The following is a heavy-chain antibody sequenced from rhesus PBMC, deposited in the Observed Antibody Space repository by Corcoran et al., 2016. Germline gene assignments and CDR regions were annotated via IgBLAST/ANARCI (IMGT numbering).Heavy chain of an antibody. CDR2: RSNTGRTI. Sequence: EVQLVASGGGLVQPGGSLRLSCAASGFTFGDYGIHWVRQAPGKGLEWIASRSNTGRTIYYADAVKGRFNGSRDNAKNSLSLQMNSLSAADTAVYYCTRSLGTYYDYWGQGVLVTVSS. J-gene: IGHJ4*01. V-gene: IGHV3-7*01. CDR1: GFTFGDYG. CDR3: TRSLGTYYDY. D-gene: IGHD3-16*01.